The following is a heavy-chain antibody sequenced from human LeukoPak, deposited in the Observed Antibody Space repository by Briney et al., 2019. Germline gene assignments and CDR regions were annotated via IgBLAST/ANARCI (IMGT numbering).Heavy chain of an antibody. V-gene: IGHV4-30-2*01. CDR2: IYRSGST. CDR3: ARVAYGNNKAEYFQH. J-gene: IGHJ1*01. CDR1: GGSISSGGYS. D-gene: IGHD1/OR15-1a*01. Sequence: SETLTLTCAVSGGSISSGGYSWSWIRQPPGKGLEWIGYIYRSGSTYYNPSLKSRVTISVDRSKNQFSLKLSSVTAADTAVYYCARVAYGNNKAEYFQHWGQGTLVTVSS.